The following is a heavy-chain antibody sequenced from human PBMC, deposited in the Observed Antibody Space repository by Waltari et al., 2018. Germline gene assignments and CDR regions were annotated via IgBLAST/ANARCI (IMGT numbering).Heavy chain of an antibody. D-gene: IGHD6-19*01. CDR1: GGSFSGYY. V-gene: IGHV4-34*01. Sequence: QVQLQQWGAGLLKPSETLSLTCAVYGGSFSGYYWSWIRQPPGKGLEWMGEINHSGSTTYNPSLKSRVTISVDTSKNQFSLKLSSVTAADTTVYYCARGVDSSGWGRRWFDPWGQGTLVTVSS. CDR2: INHSGST. J-gene: IGHJ5*02. CDR3: ARGVDSSGWGRRWFDP.